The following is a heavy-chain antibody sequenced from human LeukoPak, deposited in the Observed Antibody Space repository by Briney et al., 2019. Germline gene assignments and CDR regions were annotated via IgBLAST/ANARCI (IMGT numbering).Heavy chain of an antibody. CDR2: INHSGST. J-gene: IGHJ4*02. D-gene: IGHD3-3*01. V-gene: IGHV4-34*01. CDR3: ARGMGFWSGYVVY. Sequence: SGTLSLTCAVYGGSFSGYYWSWIRQPPGKGLEWIGEINHSGSTNYNPSLKSRVTISVDTSKNQFSLKLSSVTAADTAVYYCARGMGFWSGYVVYWGQGTLVTVSS. CDR1: GGSFSGYY.